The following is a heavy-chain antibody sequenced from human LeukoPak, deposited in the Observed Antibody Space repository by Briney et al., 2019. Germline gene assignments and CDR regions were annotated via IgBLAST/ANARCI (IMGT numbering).Heavy chain of an antibody. CDR1: GYTFTSYY. CDR2: INLSGDRT. Sequence: ASVKISCKASGYTFTSYYLHWVRQAPGQGLEWMGTINLSGDRTSYAQKIQGRVTMTRDTSTSTVYMELSSLTSEDTAVYYCARDIGSGYYNFDYWGQGILVTVSS. V-gene: IGHV1-46*01. CDR3: ARDIGSGYYNFDY. J-gene: IGHJ4*02. D-gene: IGHD5-12*01.